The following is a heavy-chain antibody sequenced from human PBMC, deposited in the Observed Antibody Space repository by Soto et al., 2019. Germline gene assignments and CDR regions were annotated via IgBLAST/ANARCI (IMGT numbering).Heavy chain of an antibody. J-gene: IGHJ3*02. V-gene: IGHV3-21*01. D-gene: IGHD3-16*01. Sequence: GGSLRLSCAASGFTLSRHTMNWVRQAPGKGLEWVSFIGSRTSDIYYADSVKGRFTISRDNAKNSLYLDLTRLRAEDTAVYFCVRDYYDTRGYPNTFDMWGQGTTVTVSS. CDR1: GFTLSRHT. CDR3: VRDYYDTRGYPNTFDM. CDR2: IGSRTSDI.